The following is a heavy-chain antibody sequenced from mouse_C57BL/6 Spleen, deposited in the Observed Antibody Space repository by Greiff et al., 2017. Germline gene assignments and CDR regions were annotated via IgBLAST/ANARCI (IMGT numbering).Heavy chain of an antibody. CDR3: AREIYYGSYGYFDY. CDR2: IHPNSGST. CDR1: GYTFTSYW. Sequence: QVQLQQSGAELVKPGASVKLSCKASGYTFTSYWMHWVKQRPGQGLEWIGMIHPNSGSTNYNEKFKSKATLTVDKSSSTAYMQLSSLTSEDSAVYYCAREIYYGSYGYFDYWGQGTTLTVSS. J-gene: IGHJ2*01. D-gene: IGHD2-1*01. V-gene: IGHV1-64*01.